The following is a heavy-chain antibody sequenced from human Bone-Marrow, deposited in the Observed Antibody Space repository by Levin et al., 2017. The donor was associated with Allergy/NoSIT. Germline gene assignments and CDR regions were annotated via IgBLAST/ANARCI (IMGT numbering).Heavy chain of an antibody. CDR2: IYWDDDE. Sequence: ESGPTLVKPTQTLTLTCTFSGFSLDISQVGVGWIRQPPGKALEWLALIYWDDDERYSPSLRSRLTITKDTSKSQVVLTMTDMHPMDTATYFCARVQVYANEAFDYWGQGTLVTVSS. CDR1: GFSLDISQVG. J-gene: IGHJ4*02. CDR3: ARVQVYANEAFDY. V-gene: IGHV2-5*02. D-gene: IGHD2-8*01.